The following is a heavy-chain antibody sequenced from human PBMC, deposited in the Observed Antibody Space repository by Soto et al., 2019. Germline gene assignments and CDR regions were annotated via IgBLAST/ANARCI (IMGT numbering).Heavy chain of an antibody. CDR2: IIPIFGTA. J-gene: IGHJ3*02. CDR3: ARDSRGATQHAFDI. Sequence: SVKVSCTASAGTFSSYAISWVRQALGQGLEWMGGIIPIFGTANYAQKFQGRFTITADESTSTAYMELSSLRSEDTAVYYCARDSRGATQHAFDIWGQGTMLTI. D-gene: IGHD1-26*01. CDR1: AGTFSSYA. V-gene: IGHV1-69*13.